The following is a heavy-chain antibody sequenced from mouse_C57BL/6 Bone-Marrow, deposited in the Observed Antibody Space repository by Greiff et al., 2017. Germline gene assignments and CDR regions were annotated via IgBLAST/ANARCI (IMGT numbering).Heavy chain of an antibody. Sequence: EVQLQQSGPELVKPGASVKISCKASGYTFTDYYMNWVKQSHGKSLEWIGDINPNNGGTSYNQKFKGKATLTVDKSSSTAYMELRSLTSEDSAVYYCARVLGSSYYFDYWGQGTTLTVSS. CDR2: INPNNGGT. D-gene: IGHD1-1*01. CDR3: ARVLGSSYYFDY. J-gene: IGHJ2*01. V-gene: IGHV1-26*01. CDR1: GYTFTDYY.